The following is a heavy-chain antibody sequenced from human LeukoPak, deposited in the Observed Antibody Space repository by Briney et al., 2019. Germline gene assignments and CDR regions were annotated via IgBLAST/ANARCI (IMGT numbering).Heavy chain of an antibody. CDR3: ARDQYYDFWSGYYSNGMDV. Sequence: GGSLRLSCVASGFTFSESWMTWVRQAPGKGLEWVASIKHDEREEYYADSVKGRFSMSRDNGKNSLYLQMNSLRAEDTAVYYCARDQYYDFWSGYYSNGMDVWGQGTTVTVSS. J-gene: IGHJ6*02. CDR2: IKHDEREE. CDR1: GFTFSESW. V-gene: IGHV3-7*01. D-gene: IGHD3-3*01.